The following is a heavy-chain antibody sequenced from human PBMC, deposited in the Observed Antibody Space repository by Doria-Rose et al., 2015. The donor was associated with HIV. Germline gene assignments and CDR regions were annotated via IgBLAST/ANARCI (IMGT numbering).Heavy chain of an antibody. Sequence: VTLKESGPVLVKPTETLTLTCTVSGVSLSSPGMGVSWIRQPPGKALEWLGTIFSDDERSYNTSLNSRLTISRGTSKSQVVLTMTDMDPVDTATYYCARIKSSRWYHKYYFDFWGQGTLVIVSA. CDR2: IFSDDER. D-gene: IGHD6-13*01. CDR1: GVSLSSPGMG. V-gene: IGHV2-26*01. CDR3: ARIKSSRWYHKYYFDF. J-gene: IGHJ4*02.